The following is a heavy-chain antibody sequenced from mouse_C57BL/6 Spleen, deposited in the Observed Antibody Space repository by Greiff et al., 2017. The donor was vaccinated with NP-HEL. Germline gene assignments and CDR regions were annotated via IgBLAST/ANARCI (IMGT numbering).Heavy chain of an antibody. D-gene: IGHD2-3*01. J-gene: IGHJ2*01. CDR3: ARLDGYTYFDY. CDR1: GYTFTDYY. Sequence: VQRVESGPELVKPGASVKISCKASGYTFTDYYINWVKQRPGQGLEWIGWIYPGSGNTKYNEKFKGKATLTVDTSSSTAYMQLSSLTSEDSAVYYCARLDGYTYFDYWGQGTTLTVSS. V-gene: IGHV1-84*01. CDR2: IYPGSGNT.